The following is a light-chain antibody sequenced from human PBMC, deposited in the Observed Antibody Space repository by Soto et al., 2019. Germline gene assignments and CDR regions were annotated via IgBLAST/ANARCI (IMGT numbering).Light chain of an antibody. CDR1: QSVSSSY. V-gene: IGKV3-20*01. CDR3: QQYGSSPRT. Sequence: DIVLTQSSGPLSLSPGERATLSCMSSQSVSSSYLAWYQQKPGQAPRLLIYGASSRATGIPDRFSGSWSGTDCTLTISRLEPEDVAVYYCQQYGSSPRTLGQGTKVDIK. CDR2: GAS. J-gene: IGKJ1*01.